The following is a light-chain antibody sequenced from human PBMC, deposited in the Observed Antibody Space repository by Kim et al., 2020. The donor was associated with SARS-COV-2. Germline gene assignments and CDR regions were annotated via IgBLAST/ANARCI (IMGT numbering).Light chain of an antibody. CDR1: KLGDEY. CDR3: QAWDSSTYV. CDR2: QDN. J-gene: IGLJ1*01. Sequence: SVFTGQTASITWSGDKLGDEYDSWYQQKSGQSPVLVIDQDNKRPSGIPERFSGSNSGNTATLTISGTQAMDEADYYCQAWDSSTYVFGPGTKVTVL. V-gene: IGLV3-1*01.